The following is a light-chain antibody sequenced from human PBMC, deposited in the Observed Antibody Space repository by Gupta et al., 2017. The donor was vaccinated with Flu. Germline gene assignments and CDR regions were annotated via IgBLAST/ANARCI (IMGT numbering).Light chain of an antibody. CDR2: KAS. CDR1: QSISSW. J-gene: IGKJ1*01. Sequence: DIQMTQSPSTLSASVGDRVTITCRASQSISSWLAWYQQKPGKAPRLLIYKASTLESGVPSRFSGSGSGTEFTLTISSLQPDDFATYYCQQYKRLAGTFGQGTKVEVK. V-gene: IGKV1-5*03. CDR3: QQYKRLAGT.